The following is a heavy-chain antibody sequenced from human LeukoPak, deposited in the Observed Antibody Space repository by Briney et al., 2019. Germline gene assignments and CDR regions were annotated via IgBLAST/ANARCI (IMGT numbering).Heavy chain of an antibody. Sequence: GGSLRLSCAASGFTFSSYEMNWVRQAPGKGLEWVSYISSSGSTIYYADSVKGRFTISRDNAKNSLYLQMNSLRAEDTAVYYCARVAYVGRYYYGSGSYFDYWGQGTLVTVSS. V-gene: IGHV3-48*03. D-gene: IGHD3-10*01. J-gene: IGHJ4*02. CDR3: ARVAYVGRYYYGSGSYFDY. CDR2: ISSSGSTI. CDR1: GFTFSSYE.